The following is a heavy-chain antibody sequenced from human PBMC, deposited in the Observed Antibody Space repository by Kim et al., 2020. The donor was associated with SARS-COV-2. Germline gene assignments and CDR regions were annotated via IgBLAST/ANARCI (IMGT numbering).Heavy chain of an antibody. CDR1: GFTYSTYA. Sequence: GGSLRLSCAASGFTYSTYAMSWVRQAPGKGLEWVSGISGSSGSTYYAESVRGRFTISRDNSKNTLYLQMSSLTADDTAVYYCARTLSCSGTSCYVDFWGQGTLVSVSS. CDR3: ARTLSCSGTSCYVDF. D-gene: IGHD2-2*01. V-gene: IGHV3-23*01. J-gene: IGHJ4*02. CDR2: ISGSSGST.